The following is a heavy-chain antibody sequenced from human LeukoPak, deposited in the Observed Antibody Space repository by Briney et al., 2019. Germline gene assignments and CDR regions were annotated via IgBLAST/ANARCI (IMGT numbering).Heavy chain of an antibody. CDR1: GLTFSSHG. CDR3: ATATPITMIVVVITTPGY. CDR2: IRHLGSNK. V-gene: IGHV3-30*02. D-gene: IGHD3-22*01. Sequence: GRSLRLSSGASGLTFSSHGMHSVPPAPGKGLEWVAFIRHLGSNKCYADSVKCRFTISRDNSKNPLYLQMNSLRAEDTAVYYCATATPITMIVVVITTPGYWGQGTLVTVS. J-gene: IGHJ4*02.